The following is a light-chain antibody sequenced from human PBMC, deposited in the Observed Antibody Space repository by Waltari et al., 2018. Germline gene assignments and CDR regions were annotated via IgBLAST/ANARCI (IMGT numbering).Light chain of an antibody. V-gene: IGKV1-39*01. J-gene: IGKJ2*01. CDR3: QQCYSIYT. CDR1: QSVSSY. Sequence: DIQMTQSPSSLSASVGDRVTITCRASQSVSSYLDWYQQKPGKAPKLLIYAASSLQSGVPSRFSGSGSGTDFTLTISSLQPEDFATYYCQQCYSIYTFGQGTKLELK. CDR2: AAS.